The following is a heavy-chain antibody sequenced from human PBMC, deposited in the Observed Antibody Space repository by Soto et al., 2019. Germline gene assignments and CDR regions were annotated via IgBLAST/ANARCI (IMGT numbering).Heavy chain of an antibody. CDR3: AKERGTDSSGYSDY. CDR1: GFTFSSYG. D-gene: IGHD3-22*01. CDR2: ISYDGSNK. J-gene: IGHJ4*02. V-gene: IGHV3-30*18. Sequence: QVQLVESGGGVVQPGRSLRLSCAASGFTFSSYGMHWIRAAPGKGLEWVAVISYDGSNKYYADSVKGRLTISRDNSKNTLYRQMNSMRAEDTAVYYCAKERGTDSSGYSDYWGQGTLVTVAS.